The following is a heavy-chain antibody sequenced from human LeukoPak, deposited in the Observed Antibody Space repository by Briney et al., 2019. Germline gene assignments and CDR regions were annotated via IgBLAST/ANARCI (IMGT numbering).Heavy chain of an antibody. CDR1: GDSVSSGSYY. J-gene: IGHJ4*02. V-gene: IGHV4-61*01. CDR3: ARQNYYGSGNDY. CDR2: IYYSGST. Sequence: SETLSLTCTVSGDSVSSGSYYWSRIRQPPGKGLEWIGYIYYSGSTNYNPSLKSRVTISVDTSKNQFSLKLSSVTAADTAVYYCARQNYYGSGNDYWGQGTLVTVSS. D-gene: IGHD3-10*01.